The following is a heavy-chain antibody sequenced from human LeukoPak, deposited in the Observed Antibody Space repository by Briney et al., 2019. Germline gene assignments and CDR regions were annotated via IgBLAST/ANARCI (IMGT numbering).Heavy chain of an antibody. Sequence: PSETLSLTCTVSGGSISSSSYYWGWIRQPPGKGLEWIGSIYYSGSTYYNPSLKSRVTISVDTSKNQFSLKLSSVTAADTAVYYCARPRGVIPLNWFDPWGQGTLVTVSS. V-gene: IGHV4-39*07. J-gene: IGHJ5*02. CDR3: ARPRGVIPLNWFDP. CDR1: GGSISSSSYY. D-gene: IGHD3-16*02. CDR2: IYYSGST.